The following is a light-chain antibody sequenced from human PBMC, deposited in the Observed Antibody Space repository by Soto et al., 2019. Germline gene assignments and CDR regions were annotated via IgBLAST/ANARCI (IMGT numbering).Light chain of an antibody. Sequence: DIVMTQSPDXLAXSLGXRATIXCXSXQSVXXSSSNKNYLAWYQQKPGQPPKLLISWASTRESGVPDRFSGSGSGTDFTLTISSLQAGDVAVYYCQQYYSTPITFGQGKRLEIK. J-gene: IGKJ5*01. CDR3: QQYYSTPIT. CDR1: QSVXXSSSNKNY. V-gene: IGKV4-1*01. CDR2: WAS.